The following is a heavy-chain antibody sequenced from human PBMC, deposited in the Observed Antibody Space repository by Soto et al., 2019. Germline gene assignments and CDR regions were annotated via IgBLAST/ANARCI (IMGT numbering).Heavy chain of an antibody. CDR2: INPNGGST. CDR3: AREQGLRPGGGGTEPLDI. D-gene: IGHD6-25*01. CDR1: GYSFTSQY. J-gene: IGHJ3*02. Sequence: QVQLVQSGAEVKKPGASVKISCEASGYSFTSQYVHWVRQAPGQGLEWMGIINPNGGSTTYAQKFQGRGTMTRDPAPSTVERELSSLPSGDPAVFYCAREQGLRPGGGGTEPLDIWGQGTMVTVAS. V-gene: IGHV1-46*03.